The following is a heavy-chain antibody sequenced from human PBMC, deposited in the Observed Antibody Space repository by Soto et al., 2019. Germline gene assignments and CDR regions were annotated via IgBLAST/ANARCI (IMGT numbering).Heavy chain of an antibody. J-gene: IGHJ4*02. V-gene: IGHV1-46*03. CDR2: INPSSGST. CDR3: TRAQAWAIHDY. D-gene: IGHD5-18*01. Sequence: ASVKVSCKASGYTFSSYYIHWVRQAPGQGLEWMGTINPSSGSTTYTQKFQGRVTMTRDTSTSTVYMELSSLRSEDTAVYHCTRAQAWAIHDYWGQGTLVTVS. CDR1: GYTFSSYY.